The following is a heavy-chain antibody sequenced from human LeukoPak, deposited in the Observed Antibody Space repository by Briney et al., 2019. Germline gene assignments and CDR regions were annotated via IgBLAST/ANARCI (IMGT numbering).Heavy chain of an antibody. V-gene: IGHV3-23*01. Sequence: LPGGSLRLSCAAPGFTFSSYAMSWVRQAPGKGLEWVSAISGSGGSTYYADSVKGRFTISRDNSKNTLYLQMNSLRAEDTAVYYCAKNTPIFGVVITDYYGMDVWGQGTTVTVSS. J-gene: IGHJ6*02. CDR2: ISGSGGST. CDR3: AKNTPIFGVVITDYYGMDV. CDR1: GFTFSSYA. D-gene: IGHD3-3*01.